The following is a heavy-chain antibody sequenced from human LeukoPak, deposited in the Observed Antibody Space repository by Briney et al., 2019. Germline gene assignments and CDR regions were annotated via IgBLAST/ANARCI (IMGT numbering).Heavy chain of an antibody. CDR3: AKERGYSSRFAFDI. CDR2: ISYDGSNK. Sequence: GGSLRLSCAASGFTFSSYGMHWVRQAPGKGLEWVAVISYDGSNKYYADSVKGRFTISRDNSKNTLYLQMNSLRAEDTAVYYCAKERGYSSRFAFDIWGQGTMVTVSS. CDR1: GFTFSSYG. J-gene: IGHJ3*02. V-gene: IGHV3-30*18. D-gene: IGHD6-13*01.